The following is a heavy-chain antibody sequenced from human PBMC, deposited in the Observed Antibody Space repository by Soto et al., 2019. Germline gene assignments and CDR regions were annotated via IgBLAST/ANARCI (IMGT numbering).Heavy chain of an antibody. CDR3: ARIRREDTAYYYYMDV. V-gene: IGHV2-70*11. CDR2: IDWDDDK. Sequence: GSGPTLVNPTQTLTLTCTFSGFSLSTSGMCVSWIRQPPGKALEWLARIDWDDDKYYSTSLKTRLTISKDTSKNQVVLTMTNMDPVDTATYYCARIRREDTAYYYYMDVRGKGTTVTVSS. D-gene: IGHD5-18*01. CDR1: GFSLSTSGMC. J-gene: IGHJ6*03.